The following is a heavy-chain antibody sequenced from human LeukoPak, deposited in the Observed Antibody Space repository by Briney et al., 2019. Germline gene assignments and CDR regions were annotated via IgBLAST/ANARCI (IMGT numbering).Heavy chain of an antibody. D-gene: IGHD2-21*02. CDR3: AKIAAANCGGDCYSGAYYFDY. Sequence: GGSLRLSCAASGFTFSSYVMHWVRQAPGKGLEWVAIISYDGSNEYYADSVKGRLTISRDDSKNTLYLQMNSLRAEDTAVYYCAKIAAANCGGDCYSGAYYFDYWGQGTLVTVSS. V-gene: IGHV3-30*04. CDR1: GFTFSSYV. J-gene: IGHJ4*02. CDR2: ISYDGSNE.